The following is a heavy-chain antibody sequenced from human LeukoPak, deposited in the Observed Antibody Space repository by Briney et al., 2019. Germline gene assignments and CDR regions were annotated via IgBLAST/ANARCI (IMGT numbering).Heavy chain of an antibody. CDR3: VRDLPETSGWYAGY. Sequence: GSLRLSCAASGFTFSSYAMHWVRQAPGKGLEWVSSISGASVYIYYADSVRGRFTISRDNAKNSLYLQMNSLRAEDTAIYYCVRDLPETSGWYAGYWGQGTLVTVSS. J-gene: IGHJ4*02. CDR1: GFTFSSYA. CDR2: ISGASVYI. V-gene: IGHV3-21*01. D-gene: IGHD6-19*01.